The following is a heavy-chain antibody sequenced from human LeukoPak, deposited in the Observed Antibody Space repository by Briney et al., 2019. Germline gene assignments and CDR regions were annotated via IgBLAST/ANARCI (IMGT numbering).Heavy chain of an antibody. V-gene: IGHV3-7*05. CDR2: IDQSGGRN. CDR1: GFTFSRLW. Sequence: GGSLRLSCAASGFTFSRLWMNWVRQAPGRGLEWVANIDQSGGRNNYVDSVKGRSTISRDNAKNSLFLEMSSLRADDTAVYFCARDVEGGTFDIWGQGTTVTVSS. CDR3: ARDVEGGTFDI. J-gene: IGHJ3*02. D-gene: IGHD3-16*01.